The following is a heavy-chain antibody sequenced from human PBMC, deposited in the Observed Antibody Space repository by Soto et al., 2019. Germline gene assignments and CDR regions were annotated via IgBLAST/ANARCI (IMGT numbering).Heavy chain of an antibody. D-gene: IGHD2-2*01. CDR1: GYTFTAYY. V-gene: IGHV1-2*02. Sequence: ASVKVSCKASGYTFTAYYIHWVRQAPGQGLEWMGWINPNSGATNYAQKFQGRVTMTRDTSISTAYMELSRLRSDDTAVYYCARDLVPAAISFYGMDVWGQGTTVTVSS. CDR3: ARDLVPAAISFYGMDV. J-gene: IGHJ6*02. CDR2: INPNSGAT.